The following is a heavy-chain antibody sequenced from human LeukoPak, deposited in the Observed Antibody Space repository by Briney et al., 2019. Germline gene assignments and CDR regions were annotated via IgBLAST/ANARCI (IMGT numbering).Heavy chain of an antibody. V-gene: IGHV3-66*01. CDR1: GGSISSSGHY. CDR3: ARLWFGELAFDY. J-gene: IGHJ4*02. CDR2: IYRGGNT. Sequence: PSETLSLTCTVSGGSISSSGHYWGWIRQAPGKGLEWVSVIYRGGNTYYADSVKGRFTISRDNSKNTLYLQMNSLRAEDTAVYYCARLWFGELAFDYWGQGTLVTVSS. D-gene: IGHD3-10*01.